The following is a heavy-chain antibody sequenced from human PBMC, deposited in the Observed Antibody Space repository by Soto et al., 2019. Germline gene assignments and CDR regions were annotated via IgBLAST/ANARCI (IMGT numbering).Heavy chain of an antibody. CDR2: IYSSENT. CDR1: GGSVSSSSYS. CDR3: ARLNGYCISTNCHGHYGMAV. D-gene: IGHD2-2*03. Sequence: SETLSLTCTVSGGSVSSSSYSWGWIRQSPGKGLEWIGTIYSSENTYYNPSLLSRVTISVDTSKNEFSLRLSSVTAADTAVYYCARLNGYCISTNCHGHYGMAVCGQGTTVPGSS. V-gene: IGHV4-39*01. J-gene: IGHJ6*02.